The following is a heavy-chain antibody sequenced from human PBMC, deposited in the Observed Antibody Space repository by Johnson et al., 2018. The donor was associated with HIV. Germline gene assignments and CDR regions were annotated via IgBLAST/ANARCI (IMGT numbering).Heavy chain of an antibody. CDR3: ARSYDDSSGYPHDAFDI. Sequence: VQLVESGGGLVQPGGSLRLSCAASGFTFSSYDMHWVRQATGKGLEWVSAIGTAGDTYYPGSVKGRFTISRENAKNSLYLQMNSLRAGDTAVYYCARSYDDSSGYPHDAFDIWGQGTKVTVSS. D-gene: IGHD3-22*01. V-gene: IGHV3-13*01. CDR1: GFTFSSYD. CDR2: IGTAGDT. J-gene: IGHJ3*02.